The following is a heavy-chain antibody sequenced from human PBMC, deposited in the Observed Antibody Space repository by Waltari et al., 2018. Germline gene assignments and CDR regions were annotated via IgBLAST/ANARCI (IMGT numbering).Heavy chain of an antibody. J-gene: IGHJ4*02. Sequence: QVQLVESGGGVVQPGRSLRLSCAASGFTFSSYGIHWVPPAPGKGLAWVAVIWYDGSNKYYADSVKGRFTISRDNSKNTLYLQMNSLRAEDTAVYYCARDQYGWELYQGSFDYWGQGTLVTVSS. CDR3: ARDQYGWELYQGSFDY. CDR1: GFTFSSYG. D-gene: IGHD1-26*01. CDR2: IWYDGSNK. V-gene: IGHV3-33*01.